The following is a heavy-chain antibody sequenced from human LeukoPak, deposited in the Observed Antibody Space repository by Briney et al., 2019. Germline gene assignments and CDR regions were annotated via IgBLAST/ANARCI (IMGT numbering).Heavy chain of an antibody. J-gene: IGHJ4*02. CDR1: GFTFSNYW. V-gene: IGHV3-7*01. Sequence: GGSLRLSCAASGFTFSNYWMSWVRQAPGKGREWVANIKQDGSEKYYVDSVKGRFTISRDNAKNLLDLQINSLRAEDTAVYYCARARLGFTRGIGTNYFDDWGQGTLVTVSS. CDR2: IKQDGSEK. CDR3: ARARLGFTRGIGTNYFDD. D-gene: IGHD2-15*01.